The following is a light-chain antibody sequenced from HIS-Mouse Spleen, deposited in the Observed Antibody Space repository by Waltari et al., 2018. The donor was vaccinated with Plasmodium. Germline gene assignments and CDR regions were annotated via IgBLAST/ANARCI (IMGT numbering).Light chain of an antibody. Sequence: SYELTQPPSVSVSPGQTARLTCSGDALPNRHAYWYQQKSGQAPVLGSYEDSKRPTGSPERFPGSSSGTMATLTISGAQVGDEADKYCYSTDSSRKHRVFAGGTRLNVL. CDR2: EDS. J-gene: IGLJ3*02. CDR1: ALPNRH. V-gene: IGLV3-10*01. CDR3: YSTDSSRKHRV.